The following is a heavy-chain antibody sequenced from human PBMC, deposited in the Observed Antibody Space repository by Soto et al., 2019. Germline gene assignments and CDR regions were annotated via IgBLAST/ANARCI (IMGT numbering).Heavy chain of an antibody. CDR2: FDPEDGET. D-gene: IGHD3-10*01. Sequence: QVQLVQSGAEVKKPGASVKVSCKVSGYTLTELSMHWVRQAPGKGLEWMGGFDPEDGETIYAQKFQGRVTMTEDTSTDTAYMELSSLRSEDTAVYDCATSITMVRGVIPPEFDYWGQGTLVTVSS. CDR1: GYTLTELS. V-gene: IGHV1-24*01. CDR3: ATSITMVRGVIPPEFDY. J-gene: IGHJ4*02.